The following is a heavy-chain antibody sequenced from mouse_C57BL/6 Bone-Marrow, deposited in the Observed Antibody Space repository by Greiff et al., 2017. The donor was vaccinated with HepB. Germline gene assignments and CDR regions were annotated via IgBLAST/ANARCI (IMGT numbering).Heavy chain of an antibody. Sequence: LEESGAELARPGASVKLSCKASGYTFTSYGISWVKQRTGQGLEWIGEIYPRSGNTYYNEKFKGKATLTADKSSSTAYMELRSLTSEDSAVYFCARLLRGGFAYWGQGTLVTVSA. V-gene: IGHV1-81*01. CDR2: IYPRSGNT. CDR3: ARLLRGGFAY. D-gene: IGHD1-1*01. CDR1: GYTFTSYG. J-gene: IGHJ3*01.